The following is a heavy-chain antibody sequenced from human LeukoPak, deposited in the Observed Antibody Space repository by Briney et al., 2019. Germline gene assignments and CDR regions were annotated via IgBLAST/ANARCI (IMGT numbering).Heavy chain of an antibody. CDR3: ARDVYCSGGSCYSPLGY. CDR1: GFLFRSYS. V-gene: IGHV3-7*01. J-gene: IGHJ4*02. Sequence: GGPLTLSCPASGFLFRSYSMSWVRHSPGRGLEWVANLKGDGSEKYYVDSVKGRFTISRDNAKNSLYLQMNSLRAEDTAVYYCARDVYCSGGSCYSPLGYWGQGTLVTVSS. CDR2: LKGDGSEK. D-gene: IGHD2-15*01.